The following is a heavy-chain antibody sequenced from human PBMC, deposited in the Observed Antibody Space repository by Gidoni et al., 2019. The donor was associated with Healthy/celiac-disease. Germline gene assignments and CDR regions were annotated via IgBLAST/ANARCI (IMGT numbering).Heavy chain of an antibody. D-gene: IGHD1-26*01. CDR2: ISYDGSNK. Sequence: QVQLVESGGGVVQPGRSLRLSCAASGFTFSSYAMHWFRQAPGKGLEWVAVISYDGSNKDYADPVKGRFTISRDNSKNTLYLQMNSLRAEDTAVYYCAGAPELLGAFDIWGQGTMVTVSS. J-gene: IGHJ3*02. V-gene: IGHV3-30*04. CDR1: GFTFSSYA. CDR3: AGAPELLGAFDI.